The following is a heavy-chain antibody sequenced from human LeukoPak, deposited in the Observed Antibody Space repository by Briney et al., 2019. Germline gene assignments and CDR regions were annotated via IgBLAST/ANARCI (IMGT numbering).Heavy chain of an antibody. CDR2: MNPNSGNT. V-gene: IGHV1-8*01. Sequence: GASVKVSCKASGYTFTSYDINWVRQATGQGLEWMGWMNPNSGNTGYAQKFQGRVTMTRNTSISTAYMELSSLRSEDTAVYYCARDIAAAGGEIQFDPWGQGTLVTVSS. CDR1: GYTFTSYD. CDR3: ARDIAAAGGEIQFDP. J-gene: IGHJ5*02. D-gene: IGHD6-13*01.